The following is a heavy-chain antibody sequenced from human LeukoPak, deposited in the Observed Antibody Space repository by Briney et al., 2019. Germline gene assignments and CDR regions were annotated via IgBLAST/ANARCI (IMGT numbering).Heavy chain of an antibody. CDR2: IRYSGSA. J-gene: IGHJ4*02. Sequence: SETLSLTCTVSGDSISTYYWSWIRQPPGKGLEWIGYIRYSGSANYNPYLRSRVTISIDTSKNQFSLKLSSVTAADTAVYHCARLVYDSRGYYFDYWGQGTLVTVSS. CDR3: ARLVYDSRGYYFDY. D-gene: IGHD3-22*01. V-gene: IGHV4-59*08. CDR1: GDSISTYY.